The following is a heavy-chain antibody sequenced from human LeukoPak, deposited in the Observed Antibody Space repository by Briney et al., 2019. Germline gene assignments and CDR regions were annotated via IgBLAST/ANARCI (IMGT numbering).Heavy chain of an antibody. Sequence: GGSLRLSCSASGFTFSDYYMTWIRQAPGKGLEWVSFISQSSSHTNNADSVKGRFTISRDNAEKSLYLQMNTLRPEDTAVYYCARYSGSLDRWGQGTLVTVSS. J-gene: IGHJ5*02. CDR2: ISQSSSHT. CDR1: GFTFSDYY. CDR3: ARYSGSLDR. V-gene: IGHV3-11*03. D-gene: IGHD1-26*01.